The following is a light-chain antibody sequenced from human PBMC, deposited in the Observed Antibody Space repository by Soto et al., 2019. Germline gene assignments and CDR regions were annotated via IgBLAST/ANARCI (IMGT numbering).Light chain of an antibody. Sequence: EVVVTQSPGTLSLSPGERATLSCRASQSVTSDYLAWYQQKPGQAPRLLISDASNRATGIPARFSGSGSGTDFTLTISSLEPEDFAVYYCQQRFNWPGLTFGGGTKVEIK. CDR2: DAS. CDR3: QQRFNWPGLT. J-gene: IGKJ4*01. CDR1: QSVTSDY. V-gene: IGKV3-11*01.